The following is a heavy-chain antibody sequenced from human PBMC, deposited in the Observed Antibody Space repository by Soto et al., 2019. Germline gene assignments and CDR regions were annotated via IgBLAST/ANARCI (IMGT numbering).Heavy chain of an antibody. Sequence: PGGSLRLSCAASGFTFSSYAMHWVRQAPGKGLEWVAVISYDGSNKYYADSVKGRFTISRDNSKNTLYLQMNSLRAEDTAVYYCAKGYDILTGYSKNYYYYYGMDVWGQGTTVTVSS. V-gene: IGHV3-30-3*01. CDR1: GFTFSSYA. J-gene: IGHJ6*02. D-gene: IGHD3-9*01. CDR3: AKGYDILTGYSKNYYYYYGMDV. CDR2: ISYDGSNK.